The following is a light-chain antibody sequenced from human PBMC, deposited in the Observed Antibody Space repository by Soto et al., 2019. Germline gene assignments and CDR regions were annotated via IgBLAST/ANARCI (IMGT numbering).Light chain of an antibody. V-gene: IGLV1-44*01. CDR2: SNN. CDR3: AAWDDSLNAYV. CDR1: SSNIGSNT. J-gene: IGLJ1*01. Sequence: SALPQPGSECGTRGQRVTISCSGSSSNIGSNTVNWYQQLPGTAPKLLIYSNNERPSGVPDRFSGSKSGTSASLAISGLQSEDEADFYCAAWDDSLNAYVIGTGTKVTVL.